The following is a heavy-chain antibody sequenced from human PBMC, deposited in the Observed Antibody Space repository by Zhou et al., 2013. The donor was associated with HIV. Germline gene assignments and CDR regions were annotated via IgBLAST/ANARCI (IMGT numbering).Heavy chain of an antibody. CDR2: INPNSGGT. CDR3: AREGSQYGSSSHNWYFDL. V-gene: IGHV1-2*04. D-gene: IGHD6-6*01. Sequence: QVQLVQSGAEVKKPGASVKVSCKASGYTFTAHYIHWVRQAPGQGPEWMGWINPNSGGTNFAQRFQGWVTMTSDTSISTAYMELSRLKSDDTAVYYCAREGSQYGSSSHNWYFDLWGPGTLVTVSS. CDR1: GYTFTAHY. J-gene: IGHJ2*01.